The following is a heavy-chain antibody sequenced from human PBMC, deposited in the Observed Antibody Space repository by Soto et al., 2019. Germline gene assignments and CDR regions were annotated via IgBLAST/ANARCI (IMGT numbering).Heavy chain of an antibody. CDR3: ARASYDILTGYMPYGMDV. J-gene: IGHJ6*02. CDR2: INPNSGGT. Sequence: QVQLVQSGAEVKKPGASVKVSCKASGYTFTGYYMHWVRQAPGQGLEWMGWINPNSGGTNYAQKFQGWVTMTRDTSISTAYMELSRLRSDDTAVYYCARASYDILTGYMPYGMDVWGQGTTVTVSS. CDR1: GYTFTGYY. D-gene: IGHD3-9*01. V-gene: IGHV1-2*04.